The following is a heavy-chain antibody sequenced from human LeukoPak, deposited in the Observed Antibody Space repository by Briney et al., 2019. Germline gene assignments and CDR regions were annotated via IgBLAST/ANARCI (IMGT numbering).Heavy chain of an antibody. CDR2: IYTSGST. V-gene: IGHV4-4*07. J-gene: IGHJ4*02. CDR3: ARHQGSEYIDY. CDR1: GGSISSYY. Sequence: PSETLSLTCTVSGGSISSYYWSWIRQPAGKGLEWIGRIYTSGSTNYNPSLKSRVTMSIDTSKNKFSLELRSARAADTAVYYCARHQGSEYIDYWGQRSLVSVSS. D-gene: IGHD3-10*01.